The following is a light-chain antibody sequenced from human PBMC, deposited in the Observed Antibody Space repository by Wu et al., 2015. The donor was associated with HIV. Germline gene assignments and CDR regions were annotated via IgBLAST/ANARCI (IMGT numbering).Light chain of an antibody. J-gene: IGKJ2*01. Sequence: EIVLTQSPGTLSLSPGGRATLSCRASQSVSSSYLAWYQQKPGQAPRLLIYGASSRATGIPDRFSGSGSGTDFTLTISRLEPEDFAVYYCQQYGSSPLHTFGQGTKLEIK. V-gene: IGKV3-20*01. CDR3: QQYGSSPLHT. CDR1: QSVSSSY. CDR2: GAS.